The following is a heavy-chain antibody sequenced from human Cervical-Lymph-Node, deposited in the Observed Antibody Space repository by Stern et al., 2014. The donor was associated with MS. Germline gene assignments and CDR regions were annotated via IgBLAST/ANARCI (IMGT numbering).Heavy chain of an antibody. V-gene: IGHV3-21*01. CDR3: LRDGGDY. Sequence: EDQLVESGGGLVQPGGSLRLSCAASGFTFSTHAVNWVRQAPGKGLEWVSSISSSSSYIYYADSVKGRFTISRDNAKNSLYLQMNSLRVDDTAVYYCLRDGGDYWGQGTLVTVSS. D-gene: IGHD3-16*01. J-gene: IGHJ4*02. CDR2: ISSSSSYI. CDR1: GFTFSTHA.